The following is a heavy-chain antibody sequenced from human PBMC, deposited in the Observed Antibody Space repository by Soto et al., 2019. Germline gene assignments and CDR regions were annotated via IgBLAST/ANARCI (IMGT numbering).Heavy chain of an antibody. CDR1: GFTFSSYW. CDR2: IKQDGSEK. CDR3: ARGLYCSSTSCPYYYYGMDV. D-gene: IGHD2-2*01. V-gene: IGHV3-7*03. J-gene: IGHJ6*02. Sequence: GGSLRLSCAASGFTFSSYWMSWVRQAPGKGLEWVANIKQDGSEKYYVDSVKGRFTISRDNAKNSLYLQMNSLRVEDTAVYYCARGLYCSSTSCPYYYYGMDVWGQGTTVTVSS.